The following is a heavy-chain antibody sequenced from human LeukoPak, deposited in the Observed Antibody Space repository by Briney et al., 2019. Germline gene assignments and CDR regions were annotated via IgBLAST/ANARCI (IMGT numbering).Heavy chain of an antibody. CDR2: TNPKSGDT. Sequence: ASVKVSCKASGYTFTGYYMHWVRQAPGQGLEWMGRTNPKSGDTYYGQKFQGRVTMTRDTSINTAYMELSSLTSDDTAVYYCARGPPLSSGSYYTELDYWGHGTLVTVSS. CDR1: GYTFTGYY. V-gene: IGHV1-2*02. D-gene: IGHD3-10*01. CDR3: ARGPPLSSGSYYTELDY. J-gene: IGHJ4*01.